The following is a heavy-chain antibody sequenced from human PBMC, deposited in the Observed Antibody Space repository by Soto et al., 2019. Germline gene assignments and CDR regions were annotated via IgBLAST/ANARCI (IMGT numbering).Heavy chain of an antibody. D-gene: IGHD6-19*01. CDR2: IYYSGST. Sequence: SETLSLTCTVSGGSISSYYWSWIRQPPGKGLEWIGYIYYSGSTNYNPSLKSRVTISVDTSKNQFSLKLSSVTAADTAVYYCARAGPASSGWPYYFDYWGQGTLVTVSS. V-gene: IGHV4-59*01. J-gene: IGHJ4*02. CDR3: ARAGPASSGWPYYFDY. CDR1: GGSISSYY.